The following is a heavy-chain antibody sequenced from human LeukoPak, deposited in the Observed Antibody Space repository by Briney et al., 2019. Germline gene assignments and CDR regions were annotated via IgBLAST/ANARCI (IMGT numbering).Heavy chain of an antibody. J-gene: IGHJ6*02. Sequence: GESLKISCQVSGYSFTSHWIAWVRHMPGKGLEWMGRIDPRDSYTTYSPSFQGHVTISADKSISTAYLQWSSLKASDTATYYCARPMAGSGGYYYYDMDVWGQGTTVTVSS. V-gene: IGHV5-10-1*01. CDR2: IDPRDSYT. CDR3: ARPMAGSGGYYYYDMDV. CDR1: GYSFTSHW. D-gene: IGHD2-8*01.